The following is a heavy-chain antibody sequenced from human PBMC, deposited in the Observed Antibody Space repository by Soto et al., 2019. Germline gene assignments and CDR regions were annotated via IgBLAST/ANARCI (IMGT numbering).Heavy chain of an antibody. Sequence: SGGSLRLSCAASGFTFSSYWMSWVRQAPWKGLEWVANIKQDGSEKYYVDSVKGRFTISRDNAKNSLYLQMNSLRAEDTAVYYCARGDPHDSSGYRTPAFDYWGQGTLVTVS. CDR1: GFTFSSYW. J-gene: IGHJ4*02. CDR3: ARGDPHDSSGYRTPAFDY. D-gene: IGHD3-22*01. CDR2: IKQDGSEK. V-gene: IGHV3-7*02.